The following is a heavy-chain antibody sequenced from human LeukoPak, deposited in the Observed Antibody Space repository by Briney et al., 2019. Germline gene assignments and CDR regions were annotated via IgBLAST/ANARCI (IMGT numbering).Heavy chain of an antibody. D-gene: IGHD6-19*01. CDR1: GYTLTAFS. J-gene: IGHJ4*02. CDR2: FDSENGET. V-gene: IGHV1-24*01. CDR3: TSLLADLQGYYFDY. Sequence: ASVKVSCKVSGYTLTAFSMHWVRQAPGKGLEWMGGFDSENGETIYAQKFQGRVTMTEDTSIDTAYMELSSLRSEDTALYYCTSLLADLQGYYFDYWGQGTLVTVSS.